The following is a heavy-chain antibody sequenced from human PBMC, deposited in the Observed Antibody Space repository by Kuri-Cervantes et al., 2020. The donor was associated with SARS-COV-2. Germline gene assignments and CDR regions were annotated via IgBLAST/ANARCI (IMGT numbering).Heavy chain of an antibody. J-gene: IGHJ3*02. Sequence: LALTCAASGFTFSSYDMHWVRQATAKALEWVSAIGTAGDTYYPGSVKGRFTISRDNSKNTLYLQMNSLRAAATAVYSCSRPQGYCIVGSWPDAFDIWGQGTIVTVSS. D-gene: IGHD2-15*01. CDR1: GFTFSSYD. V-gene: IGHV3-13*01. CDR3: SRPQGYCIVGSWPDAFDI. CDR2: IGTAGDT.